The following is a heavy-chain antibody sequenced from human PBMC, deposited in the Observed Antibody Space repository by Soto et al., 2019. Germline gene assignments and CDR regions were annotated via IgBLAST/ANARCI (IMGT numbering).Heavy chain of an antibody. CDR2: SYYSGST. V-gene: IGHV4-59*12. J-gene: IGHJ4*02. CDR3: ARGKMWFYY. D-gene: IGHD2-21*01. CDR1: GGSISSYY. Sequence: SETLSLTCTVSGGSISSYYWSWIRQSPGKGLEWIGYSYYSGSTNYNPSLKSRLTISVDTSNNQFSLKLSSVTAADTAVYYCARGKMWFYYWGQGTLVTVSS.